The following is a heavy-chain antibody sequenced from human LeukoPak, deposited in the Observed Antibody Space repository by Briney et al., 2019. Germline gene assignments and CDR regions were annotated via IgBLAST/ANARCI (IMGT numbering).Heavy chain of an antibody. J-gene: IGHJ4*02. CDR3: AKARGDYGQPFYY. D-gene: IGHD4/OR15-4a*01. Sequence: GGSLRLSCAASGFTFRTYAMSWVRQAPWKGLELFTVISGSGDTVSYAESVKGRSAISRDNSKNTLSLQMTSLRAEETAVYYCAKARGDYGQPFYYWGQGTLVTVSS. V-gene: IGHV3-23*01. CDR2: ISGSGDTV. CDR1: GFTFRTYA.